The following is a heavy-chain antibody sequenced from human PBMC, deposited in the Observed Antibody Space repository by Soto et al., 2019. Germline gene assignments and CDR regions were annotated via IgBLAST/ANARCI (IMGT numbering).Heavy chain of an antibody. V-gene: IGHV1-3*01. CDR1: GYTFTSYA. J-gene: IGHJ6*02. CDR2: INAGNGNT. Sequence: GASLKVSCKASGYTFTSYAMHWVRQAPGQRLEWMGWINAGNGNTKYSQKFQGRVTITRDTSASTAYMELSSLRSEDTAVYYCATPRGYCISTSCPSDGMDVWGQGTTVTVSS. CDR3: ATPRGYCISTSCPSDGMDV. D-gene: IGHD2-2*01.